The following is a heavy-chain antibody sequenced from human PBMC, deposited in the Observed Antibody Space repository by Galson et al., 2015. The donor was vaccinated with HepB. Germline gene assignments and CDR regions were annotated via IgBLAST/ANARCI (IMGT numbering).Heavy chain of an antibody. J-gene: IGHJ4*02. Sequence: SVKVSCKASGYTFTGYYMHWVRQAPGQGLEWMGWINPNSGGTNYAQQFQGRVTMTRDTSISTAYMEMSRLRSDDTAVYYCARDLGVLPMGGGLGYWGQGTLVTVSS. CDR1: GYTFTGYY. CDR3: ARDLGVLPMGGGLGY. D-gene: IGHD3-3*01. CDR2: INPNSGGT. V-gene: IGHV1-2*02.